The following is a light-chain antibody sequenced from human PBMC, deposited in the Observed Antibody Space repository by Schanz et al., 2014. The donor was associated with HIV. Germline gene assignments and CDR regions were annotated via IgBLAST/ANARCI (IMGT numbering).Light chain of an antibody. Sequence: QSVLTQPASVSGSPGQSITISCTGTSSDVGGYNYVSWYQQHPGKAPKLMIYDVSNRPSGVSDRFSGSKSDNTASLTISGLQADDEADYYCCSYAGSNILWLFGGGTKVTVL. CDR2: DVS. V-gene: IGLV2-14*01. CDR1: SSDVGGYNY. J-gene: IGLJ3*02. CDR3: CSYAGSNILWL.